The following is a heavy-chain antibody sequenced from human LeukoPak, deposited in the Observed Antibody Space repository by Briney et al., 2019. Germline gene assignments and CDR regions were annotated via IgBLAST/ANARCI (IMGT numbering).Heavy chain of an antibody. V-gene: IGHV4-39*07. J-gene: IGHJ4*02. CDR3: ARDLMVRGVIPSDH. CDR1: GGSISSSSYY. Sequence: SETLSLTCTVSGGSISSSSYYWGWIRQPPGKGLEWIGSIYYSGSTYYNPSLKSRVTISVDTSKNQFSLKLSSVTAADTAVYYCARDLMVRGVIPSDHWGQGTLVTVSS. CDR2: IYYSGST. D-gene: IGHD3-10*01.